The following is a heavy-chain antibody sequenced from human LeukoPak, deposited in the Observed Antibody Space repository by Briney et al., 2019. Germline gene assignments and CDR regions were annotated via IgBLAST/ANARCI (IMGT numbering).Heavy chain of an antibody. D-gene: IGHD6-13*01. V-gene: IGHV4-59*01. Sequence: SEALSLTCTVSGGSISSYYWSWIRQPPGKGLEWIGYIYYSGSTNYNPSLKSRVTISVDTSKNQFSLKLSSVTAADTAVYYCARAWAAAGGPDAFDIWGQGTMVTVSS. CDR2: IYYSGST. J-gene: IGHJ3*02. CDR1: GGSISSYY. CDR3: ARAWAAAGGPDAFDI.